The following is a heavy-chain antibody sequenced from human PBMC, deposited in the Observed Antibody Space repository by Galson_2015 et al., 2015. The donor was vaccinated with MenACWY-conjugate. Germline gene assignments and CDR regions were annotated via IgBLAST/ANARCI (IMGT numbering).Heavy chain of an antibody. J-gene: IGHJ3*02. V-gene: IGHV3-7*01. CDR2: IKQDGGEK. D-gene: IGHD6-13*01. CDR1: GFTFSTYC. CDR3: VRDVFRSSSSWYDPDAFDN. Sequence: SLRLSCAASGFTFSTYCMNWVRQAPGKGLEWVANIKQDGGEKYYVDSVKGRFTISRDNAKNSLHLQMNSPRAEDTAVYYCVRDVFRSSSSWYDPDAFDNWGQGTMVTVSS.